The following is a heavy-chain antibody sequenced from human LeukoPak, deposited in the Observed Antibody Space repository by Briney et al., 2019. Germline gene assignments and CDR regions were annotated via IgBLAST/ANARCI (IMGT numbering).Heavy chain of an antibody. CDR2: ISSSGSTI. Sequence: GGSLRLSCAASGFTFSSYEMNWVRQAPGKGLEWVSYISSSGSTIYYADSVKGRFTISRDNAKNSLYLQMNSLRAEDTAVYYCARDRSIYDSSGTPHWGQGTLVTVSS. CDR3: ARDRSIYDSSGTPH. J-gene: IGHJ4*02. V-gene: IGHV3-48*03. CDR1: GFTFSSYE. D-gene: IGHD3-22*01.